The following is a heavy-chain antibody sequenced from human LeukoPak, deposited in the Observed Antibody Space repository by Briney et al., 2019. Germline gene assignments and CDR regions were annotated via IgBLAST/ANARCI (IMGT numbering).Heavy chain of an antibody. Sequence: PGGSLRLSCAASGFIFSSYAMNWVRQAPGKGLEWVSGISGSGGSTYYADSVKGRFTISRDNSKNTLYLQMNSLRVEDTAVYYCAKDRVMYYYDSSGYTSYWGQGTLVTVSS. CDR2: ISGSGGST. CDR3: AKDRVMYYYDSSGYTSY. J-gene: IGHJ4*02. D-gene: IGHD3-22*01. V-gene: IGHV3-23*01. CDR1: GFIFSSYA.